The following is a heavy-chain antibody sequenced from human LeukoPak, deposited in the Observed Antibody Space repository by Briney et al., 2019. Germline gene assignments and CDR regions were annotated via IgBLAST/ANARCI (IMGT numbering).Heavy chain of an antibody. CDR1: GGSISSSSYY. CDR2: IHYSGST. J-gene: IGHJ4*02. D-gene: IGHD3-3*01. V-gene: IGHV4-39*07. CDR3: ARGGYDFWSGYYTGPDY. Sequence: SETLSLTCTVSGGSISSSSYYWGWIRQPPGKGLEWIGSIHYSGSTYYNPSLKSRVTISVDTSKNQFSLKLSSVTAADTAVYYCARGGYDFWSGYYTGPDYWGQGTLVTVSS.